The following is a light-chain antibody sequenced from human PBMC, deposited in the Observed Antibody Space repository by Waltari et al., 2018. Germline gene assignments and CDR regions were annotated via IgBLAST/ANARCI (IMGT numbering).Light chain of an antibody. V-gene: IGLV1-47*01. CDR2: RNK. CDR3: AAWDDSLSVNWV. CDR1: SSNIGSNY. Sequence: QSVLTQPPSASGTPGQRVTISCSGSSSNIGSNYVYWYQQLPGTAPKLLIYRNKQRPSGVPDRFSGSKPGTSASLAISGLRSEDEADYYCAAWDDSLSVNWVFGGGTKLTVL. J-gene: IGLJ3*02.